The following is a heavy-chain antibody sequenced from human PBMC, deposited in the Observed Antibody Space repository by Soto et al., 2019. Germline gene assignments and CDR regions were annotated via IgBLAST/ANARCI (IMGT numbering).Heavy chain of an antibody. Sequence: SETLSLTCTVSGGSISSGGYYWSWIRQHPGKGLEWIGYIYYSGSTYYNPSLKSRVTISVDTSKNQFSLKLSSVTAADTAVYYCARGTAGGYYFDYWGQGTLVTVSS. V-gene: IGHV4-31*03. CDR1: GGSISSGGYY. CDR2: IYYSGST. CDR3: ARGTAGGYYFDY. D-gene: IGHD6-25*01. J-gene: IGHJ4*02.